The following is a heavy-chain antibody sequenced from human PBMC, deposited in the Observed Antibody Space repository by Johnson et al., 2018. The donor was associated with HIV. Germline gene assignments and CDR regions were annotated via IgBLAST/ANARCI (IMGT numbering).Heavy chain of an antibody. CDR2: ISYDGSNK. D-gene: IGHD1-26*01. J-gene: IGHJ3*02. CDR3: ARDIVGAPDAFDI. V-gene: IGHV3-30*03. Sequence: QVQLVESGGGVVQPGRSLRLSCAASGFSFSSYGMHWVRQAPGKGMDWVAVISYDGSNKYYADSVKGRITISRDNSKNTLYVQMNSLRAEDTAVYYCARDIVGAPDAFDIWGQGTMVTVSS. CDR1: GFSFSSYG.